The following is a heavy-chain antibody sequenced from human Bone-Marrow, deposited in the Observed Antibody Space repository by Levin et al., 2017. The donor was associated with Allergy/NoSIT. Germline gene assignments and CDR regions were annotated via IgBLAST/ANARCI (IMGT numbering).Heavy chain of an antibody. Sequence: GGSLRLSCVASGFAFTSYSFNWVRQAPGKGLEWLSYISDSSSTIYYADSVKGRFTISRDNAKTSLYLQMDSLRVEDTALYYCARRYCYTTSCYHWYFDLWGRGSLVTVSS. CDR1: GFAFTSYS. CDR2: ISDSSSTI. J-gene: IGHJ2*01. D-gene: IGHD2-15*01. CDR3: ARRYCYTTSCYHWYFDL. V-gene: IGHV3-48*01.